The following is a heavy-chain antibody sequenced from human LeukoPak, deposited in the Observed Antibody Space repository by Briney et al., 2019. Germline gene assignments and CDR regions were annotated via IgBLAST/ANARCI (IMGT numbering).Heavy chain of an antibody. CDR2: SSTFNGNR. V-gene: IGHV1-18*01. J-gene: IGHJ6*03. CDR1: GYTFLHYG. Sequence: GASVKVSCKASGYTFLHYGISWVRQAPGQGLEWMGWSSTFNGNRYYPPKLQDRVTMTTDTSTITAYMELRSLTSDDTAVYYCARDGDSSSWYETPYYYYYYMDVWGKGTTVTISS. CDR3: ARDGDSSSWYETPYYYYYYMDV. D-gene: IGHD6-13*01.